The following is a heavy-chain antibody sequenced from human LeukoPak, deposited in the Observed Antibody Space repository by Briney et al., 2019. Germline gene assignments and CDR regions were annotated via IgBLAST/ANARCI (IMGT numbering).Heavy chain of an antibody. D-gene: IGHD5-12*01. V-gene: IGHV3-66*01. Sequence: PGGSLRLSCAASGFTVSSNYMSWVRQAPGKGLEWVSVIYSGGSTYYADSVKGRFTISRDNSKNTLYLQMNSLRAEDTAVYYCARVRGYDTRDLDYWGQGTLVTVSS. CDR1: GFTVSSNY. CDR3: ARVRGYDTRDLDY. CDR2: IYSGGST. J-gene: IGHJ4*02.